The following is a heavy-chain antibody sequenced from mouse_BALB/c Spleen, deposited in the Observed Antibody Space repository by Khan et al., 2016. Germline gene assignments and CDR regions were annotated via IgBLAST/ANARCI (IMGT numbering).Heavy chain of an antibody. Sequence: QIQLVQSGPELKKPGESVKISCKASGYTFTNYGMTWVKQAPGKGLKWMGWIYTYSGEPTYADDFKGRFAFSLDASASPVYLQINNLKHEDTGTYFCSKLTGTNDYWGQGTLVTVSA. D-gene: IGHD4-1*01. CDR2: IYTYSGEP. CDR1: GYTFTNYG. J-gene: IGHJ3*01. CDR3: SKLTGTNDY. V-gene: IGHV9-3-1*01.